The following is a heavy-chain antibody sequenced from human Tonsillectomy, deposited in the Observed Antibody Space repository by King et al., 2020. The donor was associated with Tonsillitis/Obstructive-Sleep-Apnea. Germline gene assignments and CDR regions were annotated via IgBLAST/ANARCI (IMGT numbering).Heavy chain of an antibody. CDR2: INPNSGGT. J-gene: IGHJ4*02. CDR3: VSKFDY. V-gene: IGHV1-2*02. Sequence: QLVQSGAEVKKPGASVKVSCKASGYTFTGYYVHWVRQAPGQGLEWMGWINPNSGGTNYALKFQTRVTMTRDTSISTAYMELSRLKSDDTAVYYCVSKFDYWGQGTLVTVPS. CDR1: GYTFTGYY.